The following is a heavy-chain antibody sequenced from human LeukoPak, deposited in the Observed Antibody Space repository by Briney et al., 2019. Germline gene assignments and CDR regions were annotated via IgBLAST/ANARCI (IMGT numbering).Heavy chain of an antibody. CDR1: GFTFSTYW. J-gene: IGHJ4*02. CDR3: ARGTWGPHF. D-gene: IGHD7-27*01. CDR2: IKQDGSEK. Sequence: GGSLRLSCAASGFTFSTYWMTWVRQAPGKGLEWVANIKQDGSEKYYVDSVKGRFTISRDNAKNSLYLQMNSRRAEDTAVYYCARGTWGPHFWGQGTLVTVSS. V-gene: IGHV3-7*01.